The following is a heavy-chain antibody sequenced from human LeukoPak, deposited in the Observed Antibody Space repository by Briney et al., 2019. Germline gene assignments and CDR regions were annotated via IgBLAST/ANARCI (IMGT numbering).Heavy chain of an antibody. CDR1: GFTFSSYA. V-gene: IGHV3-23*01. J-gene: IGHJ6*04. D-gene: IGHD4-17*01. CDR2: ISGSGGST. Sequence: GGSLRLSCAASGFTFSSYAMSWVRQAPGKGLEWVSAISGSGGSTYYADSVKGRFTISRDNSKNTLYLQMNSLRAEDTAVYYCAKDAYGDYGVYYYYGMDVWGKGTTVSVSS. CDR3: AKDAYGDYGVYYYYGMDV.